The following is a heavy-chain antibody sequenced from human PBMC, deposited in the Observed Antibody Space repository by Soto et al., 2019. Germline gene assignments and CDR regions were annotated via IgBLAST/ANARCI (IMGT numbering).Heavy chain of an antibody. D-gene: IGHD6-13*01. CDR2: IYYSGST. CDR3: ASSIAAAGRQWDWFDP. J-gene: IGHJ5*02. V-gene: IGHV4-59*01. Sequence: SETLSLTCTVSGGSISSYYWSWIRQPPGKGLEWIGYIYYSGSTNYNPSLKSRVTISVDTSKNQFSLKLSSVTAADTAVYYCASSIAAAGRQWDWFDPWGQGTLVTVYS. CDR1: GGSISSYY.